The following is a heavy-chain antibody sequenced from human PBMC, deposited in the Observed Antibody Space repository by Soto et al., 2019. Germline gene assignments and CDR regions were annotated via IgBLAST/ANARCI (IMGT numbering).Heavy chain of an antibody. Sequence: QVQLQESGPGLVMPSETLSLTCTVSGDSISGSPYFWGWLRQPPGKRLEWIGSIFYDGYTLYTPSLKSRVTISVDTSKNQFSLKLTSVAAADTAIYFCARLQAAVPHYWGQGILVTVSS. CDR3: ARLQAAVPHY. CDR2: IFYDGYT. J-gene: IGHJ4*02. CDR1: GDSISGSPYF. D-gene: IGHD6-13*01. V-gene: IGHV4-39*01.